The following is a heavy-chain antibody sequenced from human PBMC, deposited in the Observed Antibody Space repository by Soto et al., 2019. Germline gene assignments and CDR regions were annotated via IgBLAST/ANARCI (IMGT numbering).Heavy chain of an antibody. Sequence: SETLSLTCTVSGGSISRSSYYWGWIRQPPGKGLEWIGSIYYSGSTYYNPSLKSRVTISVDTSKNQFSLKLSSVTAADTAVYYCARLEPDGIAVAGDAFDIWGQGTMVTVSS. CDR3: ARLEPDGIAVAGDAFDI. CDR1: GGSISRSSYY. V-gene: IGHV4-39*01. D-gene: IGHD6-19*01. CDR2: IYYSGST. J-gene: IGHJ3*02.